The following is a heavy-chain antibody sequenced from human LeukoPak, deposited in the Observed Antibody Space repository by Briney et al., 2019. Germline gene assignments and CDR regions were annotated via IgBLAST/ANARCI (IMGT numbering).Heavy chain of an antibody. CDR2: IIPIFGTA. D-gene: IGHD3-22*01. CDR3: ARDSGNYYDSSGPTLDY. J-gene: IGHJ4*02. CDR1: GVTFSSYA. V-gene: IGHV1-69*05. Sequence: SVKVSCKASGVTFSSYAISWVRQAPGQGLEWMGGIIPIFGTANYAQKFQGRVTITTDESTSTAYMELSSLRSEDTAVYYCARDSGNYYDSSGPTLDYWGQGTLVTVSS.